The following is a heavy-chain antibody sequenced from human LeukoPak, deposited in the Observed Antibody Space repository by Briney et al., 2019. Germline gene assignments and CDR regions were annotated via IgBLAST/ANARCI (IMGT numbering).Heavy chain of an antibody. Sequence: GGSLRLSCAASGFTFSTYWMHWVRQAPGKGLIWVSRVNADGSSSSYADSVKGRFTVSRDNAKNTLYLQMNSLRAEDTAVYYCASFREEGYWGQGTLVTVSS. V-gene: IGHV3-74*01. J-gene: IGHJ4*02. CDR3: ASFREEGY. D-gene: IGHD3-10*01. CDR2: VNADGSSS. CDR1: GFTFSTYW.